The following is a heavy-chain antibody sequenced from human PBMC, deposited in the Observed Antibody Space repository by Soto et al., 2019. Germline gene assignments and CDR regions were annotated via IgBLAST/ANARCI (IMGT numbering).Heavy chain of an antibody. J-gene: IGHJ6*02. CDR3: ARDRLGYCTSTSCYYGMDV. CDR1: SGSISSGDYY. CDR2: IYYSGST. D-gene: IGHD2-2*01. V-gene: IGHV4-30-4*01. Sequence: SETLSLTCTVSSGSISSGDYYWSWIRQPPGKGLEWIGAIYYSGSTYYNPSLKSRLIISVDTSKNQFSLKLSSVTAADTAVYYCARDRLGYCTSTSCYYGMDVWGQGAMVTVSS.